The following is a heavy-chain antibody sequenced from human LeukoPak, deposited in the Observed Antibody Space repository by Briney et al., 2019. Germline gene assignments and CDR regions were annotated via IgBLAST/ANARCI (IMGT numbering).Heavy chain of an antibody. V-gene: IGHV1-18*04. CDR1: GYTFTSYY. Sequence: GASVKVSCKASGYTFTSYYMHWVRQAPGQGLEWMGWISAYNGNTNYAQKLQGRVTMTTDTSTSTAYMELRSLRSDDTAVYYCARDPLHCSGGSCNQYYFDYWGQGTLVTVSS. D-gene: IGHD2-15*01. CDR3: ARDPLHCSGGSCNQYYFDY. J-gene: IGHJ4*02. CDR2: ISAYNGNT.